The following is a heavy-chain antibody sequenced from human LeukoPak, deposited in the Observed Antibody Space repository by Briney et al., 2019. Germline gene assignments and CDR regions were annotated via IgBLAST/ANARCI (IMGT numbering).Heavy chain of an antibody. D-gene: IGHD3-16*01. J-gene: IGHJ4*02. Sequence: PSETLSLTCAVYGGSFSGYYWSWIRQPPGKGLEWIGEINHSGSTNYNPSLKSRVTISIDTSMNQISLKVISVTAADTAVYYCARRPLGGIDYWGQGTLVTVSS. V-gene: IGHV4-34*01. CDR3: ARRPLGGIDY. CDR2: INHSGST. CDR1: GGSFSGYY.